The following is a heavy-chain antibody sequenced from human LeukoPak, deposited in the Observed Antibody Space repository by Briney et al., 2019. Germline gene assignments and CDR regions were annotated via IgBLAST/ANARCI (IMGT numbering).Heavy chain of an antibody. CDR1: GFTFDDYA. V-gene: IGHV3-9*01. J-gene: IGHJ4*02. CDR3: AKDRKILSYYFDY. Sequence: GGSLRLSCAASGFTFDDYAMHWVRQAPGKGLEWVSGISWNSGSIGYADSVKGRFTISRDNAKNSLYLQMNSLRAEDTALYYCAKDRKILSYYFDYWGQGTLVTASS. CDR2: ISWNSGSI.